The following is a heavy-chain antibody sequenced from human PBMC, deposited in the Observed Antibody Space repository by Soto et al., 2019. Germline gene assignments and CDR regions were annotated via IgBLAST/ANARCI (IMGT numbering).Heavy chain of an antibody. CDR1: GFTFSSYA. CDR3: AKGTYYYGSGSPTLGAFDI. V-gene: IGHV3-23*01. CDR2: ISGSGGST. D-gene: IGHD3-10*01. J-gene: IGHJ3*02. Sequence: GGSLRLSCAASGFTFSSYAMSWVRQAPGKGLEWVSAISGSGGSTYYADSVKGRFTISRDNSKNTLYLQMNSLRAEDTAVYYCAKGTYYYGSGSPTLGAFDIWGQGTMVTVSS.